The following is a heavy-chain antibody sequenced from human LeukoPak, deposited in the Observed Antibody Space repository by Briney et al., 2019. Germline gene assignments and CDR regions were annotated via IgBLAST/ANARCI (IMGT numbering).Heavy chain of an antibody. V-gene: IGHV7-4-1*02. CDR1: GYTFTSYA. CDR3: ASIVVVSPDAFDI. CDR2: INTNTGNP. J-gene: IGHJ3*02. Sequence: ASVKVSCKASGYTFTSYAMNWVRQAPGQGLEWMGWINTNTGNPTYAQGFTGRFVFSLDTSVSTAYLQISSLKAEDTAVYYRASIVVVSPDAFDIWGQGTMVTVSS. D-gene: IGHD3-22*01.